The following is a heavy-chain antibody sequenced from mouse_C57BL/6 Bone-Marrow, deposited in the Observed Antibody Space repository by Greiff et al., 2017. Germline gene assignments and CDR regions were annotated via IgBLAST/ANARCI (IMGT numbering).Heavy chain of an antibody. CDR3: ASGGYNYGSSFGYVDF. V-gene: IGHV1-7*01. CDR2: INPSSGYT. D-gene: IGHD1-1*01. CDR1: GYTFTSYW. J-gene: IGHJ1*03. Sequence: QVQLQQSGAELAKPGASVKLSCKASGYTFTSYWMHWVKQRPGQGLEWIGYINPSSGYTKYNQKFKDKATLTVDTSSSTAYMQLSILTYEDSAFYDCASGGYNYGSSFGYVDFWGKGTTVTVSA.